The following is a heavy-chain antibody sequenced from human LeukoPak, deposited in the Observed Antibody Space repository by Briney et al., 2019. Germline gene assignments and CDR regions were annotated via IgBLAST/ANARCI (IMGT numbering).Heavy chain of an antibody. J-gene: IGHJ4*02. D-gene: IGHD5-18*01. Sequence: GGSLRLSRAASGFTFRSYGMHLVRQAPGKGLEWVAFIRYDGSIQYYADSVKGRFSISRDNSNNTLYLQMNSLRAEDTAVYFCAKGYGESHFDSWGQGTLVTVSS. CDR2: IRYDGSIQ. CDR3: AKGYGESHFDS. V-gene: IGHV3-30*02. CDR1: GFTFRSYG.